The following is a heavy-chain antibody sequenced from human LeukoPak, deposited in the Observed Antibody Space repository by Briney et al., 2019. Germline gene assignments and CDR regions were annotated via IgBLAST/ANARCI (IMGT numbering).Heavy chain of an antibody. CDR1: GGSISSGDYY. CDR2: IYYSGST. J-gene: IGHJ4*02. Sequence: SETLSLTCTVSGGSISSGDYYWSWIRQPPGKGLEWIGYIYYSGSTYYNPSLKSRVTISVDTSKNQFSLKLSSVTAADTAVYYCARKSVDGSARAFDYWGQGTLVTVSS. CDR3: ARKSVDGSARAFDY. D-gene: IGHD3-22*01. V-gene: IGHV4-30-4*01.